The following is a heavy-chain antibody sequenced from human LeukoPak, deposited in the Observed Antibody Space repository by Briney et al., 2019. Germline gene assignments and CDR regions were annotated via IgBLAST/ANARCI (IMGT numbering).Heavy chain of an antibody. J-gene: IGHJ4*02. CDR3: ARGSTSGLYPIDY. D-gene: IGHD6-19*01. CDR1: GGSFSDY. V-gene: IGHV4-34*01. Sequence: PSETLPLTCAVSGGSFSDYWSWIRQPPGKGLEWIGEVNHLGRTNYNPSLKSRVPMSLDTSKKEVSLKLTSVTAADTAVYYCARGSTSGLYPIDYWGQRTLDTVSS. CDR2: VNHLGRT.